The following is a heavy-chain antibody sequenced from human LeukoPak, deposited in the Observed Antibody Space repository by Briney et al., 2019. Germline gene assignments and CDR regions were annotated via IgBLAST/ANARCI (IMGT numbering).Heavy chain of an antibody. J-gene: IGHJ4*02. D-gene: IGHD3-9*01. CDR1: GFTFSSHW. CDR2: INSDGSTT. Sequence: GGSLRLSCAASGFTFSSHWMHWVRQAPGKGLVWVSRINSDGSTTSHADSVKGRFTISRDNSKNMLYLQMNSLRAEDTAVYYCAHLGYDILTGYYNWGQGTLVFVSS. CDR3: AHLGYDILTGYYN. V-gene: IGHV3-74*01.